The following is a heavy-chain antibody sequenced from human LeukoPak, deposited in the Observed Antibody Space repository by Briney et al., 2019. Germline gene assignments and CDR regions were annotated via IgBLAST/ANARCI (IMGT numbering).Heavy chain of an antibody. V-gene: IGHV3-23*01. D-gene: IGHD6-13*01. CDR3: AKVQQQLDLWFDY. Sequence: GGSLRLSCAASGFTFSIYAMSWVRQAPGKGLEWVSAISGSGGTAYYADSVKGRFTISRDNSKNTLYLQMNSLRAEDTAVYYCAKVQQQLDLWFDYWGQGTLVTVSS. CDR2: ISGSGGTA. J-gene: IGHJ4*02. CDR1: GFTFSIYA.